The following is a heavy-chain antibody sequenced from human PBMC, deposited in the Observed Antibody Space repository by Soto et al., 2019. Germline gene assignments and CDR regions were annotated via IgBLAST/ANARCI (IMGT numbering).Heavy chain of an antibody. Sequence: EVQLVESGGGLVKPGGSLRLSCAASGFTFSSYNMVWVRQAPGKGLEWVSSISSGGTYRYYTDSVKGRFTISRDNVKDSLYLQMNSLRAEDTALYYCARTPEGSSWFGQHDYWGQGTLVTVSS. V-gene: IGHV3-21*01. CDR3: ARTPEGSSWFGQHDY. CDR1: GFTFSSYN. J-gene: IGHJ4*02. D-gene: IGHD6-13*01. CDR2: ISSGGTYR.